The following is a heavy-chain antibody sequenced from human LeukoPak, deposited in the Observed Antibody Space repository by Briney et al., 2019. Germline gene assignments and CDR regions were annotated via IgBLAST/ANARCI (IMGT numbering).Heavy chain of an antibody. J-gene: IGHJ5*02. D-gene: IGHD6-13*01. CDR3: AGAGIAAAGANWFDP. Sequence: SETLSLTRTVSGYSISSGYYWGWIRQPPGKGLEWIGSIYHSGSTYYNPSLKSRVTISVDTSKNQFSLKLSSVTAADTAVYYCAGAGIAAAGANWFDPWGQGTLVTVSS. CDR1: GYSISSGYY. CDR2: IYHSGST. V-gene: IGHV4-38-2*02.